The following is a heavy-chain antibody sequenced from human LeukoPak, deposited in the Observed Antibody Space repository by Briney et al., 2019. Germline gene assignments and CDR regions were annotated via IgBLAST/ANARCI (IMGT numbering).Heavy chain of an antibody. CDR1: GYTFTGYD. CDR2: MNPNSGNT. CDR3: ARGNYGPNWFDP. V-gene: IGHV1-8*01. J-gene: IGHJ5*02. D-gene: IGHD3-16*01. Sequence: GASVKVSCKASGYTFTGYDINWVRPATGQGLEWMGWMNPNSGNTGYAQKFQGRVTMTRNTSISTAYMELSSLRSEDTAVYYCARGNYGPNWFDPWGQGTLVTVSS.